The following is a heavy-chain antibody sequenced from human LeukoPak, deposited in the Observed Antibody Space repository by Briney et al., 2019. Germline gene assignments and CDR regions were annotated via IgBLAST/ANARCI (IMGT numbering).Heavy chain of an antibody. J-gene: IGHJ5*02. CDR1: GGTLSIYA. CDR2: RWYDGSNE. D-gene: IGHD3-10*01. CDR3: ARGSGRPSDNWFDP. Sequence: GGSPRLSCAASGGTLSIYAMHRGRQAPGEGREGVAVRWYDGSNEYYEHSVKGRLTISRDNSKNQLYLHMNSLRDEDTAVYYCARGSGRPSDNWFDPWGQGTLVTVSS. V-gene: IGHV3-33*01.